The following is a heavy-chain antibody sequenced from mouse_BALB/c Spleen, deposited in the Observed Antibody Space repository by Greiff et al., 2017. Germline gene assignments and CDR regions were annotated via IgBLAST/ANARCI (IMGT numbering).Heavy chain of an antibody. CDR3: ARDADGYYVRYFDV. CDR2: ISYDGSN. D-gene: IGHD2-3*01. Sequence: EVKLVESGPGLVKPSQSLSLTCSVTGYSITSGYYWNWIRQFPGNKLEWMGYISYDGSNNYNPSLKNRISITRDTSKNQFFLKLNSVTTEDTATYYCARDADGYYVRYFDVWGAGTTVTVSS. CDR1: GYSITSGYY. V-gene: IGHV3-6*02. J-gene: IGHJ1*01.